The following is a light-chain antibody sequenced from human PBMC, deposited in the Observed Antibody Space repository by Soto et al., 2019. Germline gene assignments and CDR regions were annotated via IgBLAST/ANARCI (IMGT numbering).Light chain of an antibody. V-gene: IGKV3-20*01. CDR2: GAS. Sequence: EVVLTQSPATLSLSPGERATLSCRASQSISSGFLAWYQQKFGQPPRLLIYGASSRAPGIPDRFSVSGSGTDFTLTISRLEPEDSAVYYCPLLTFGGGTKVEIK. CDR3: PLLT. J-gene: IGKJ4*01. CDR1: QSISSGF.